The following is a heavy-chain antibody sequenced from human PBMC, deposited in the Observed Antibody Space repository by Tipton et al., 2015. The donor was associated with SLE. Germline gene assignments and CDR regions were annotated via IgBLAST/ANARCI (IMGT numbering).Heavy chain of an antibody. J-gene: IGHJ1*01. D-gene: IGHD6-19*01. Sequence: SLRLSCAASGFTFSSYWMSWVRQTPGKGLEWVANIKQDGSEKYYVDSVKGRFTISRDNAKNSLYLQMNSLRAEDTAVYYCARHVKWLGSEYFQHWGQGTLVTVSS. CDR2: IKQDGSEK. CDR1: GFTFSSYW. CDR3: ARHVKWLGSEYFQH. V-gene: IGHV3-7*03.